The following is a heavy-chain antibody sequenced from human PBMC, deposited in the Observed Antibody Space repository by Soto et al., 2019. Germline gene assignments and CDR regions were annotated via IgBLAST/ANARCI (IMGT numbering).Heavy chain of an antibody. CDR2: INYGGST. D-gene: IGHD2-15*01. V-gene: IGHV4-31*03. Sequence: QVQLQESGPGLVKPSQTLSLTCTVSGVSISSGGYYWSWIRQHPRQGLEWMGYINYGGSTYNNPSLKSRVTISVDTSKNQFALKLSSVTAADTAVYYYARDCLSATPGCYYYYCMEVW. J-gene: IGHJ6*01. CDR3: ARDCLSATPGCYYYYCMEV. CDR1: GVSISSGGYY.